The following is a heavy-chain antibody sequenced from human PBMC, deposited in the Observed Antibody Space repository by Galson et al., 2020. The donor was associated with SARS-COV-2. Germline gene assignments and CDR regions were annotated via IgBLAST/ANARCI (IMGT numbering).Heavy chain of an antibody. D-gene: IGHD2-15*01. CDR1: GYTFTGYY. CDR2: INPNSGGT. J-gene: IGHJ5*02. Sequence: ASVKVSCKASGYTFTGYYMHWVRQAPGQGLEWMGWINPNSGGTNYAQKFQGRVTMTRYTSISTAYMELSRLRSDDTAVYYCARGGNIVVVEAAPYNWFDPWGQGTLVTFSS. V-gene: IGHV1-2*02. CDR3: ARGGNIVVVEAAPYNWFDP.